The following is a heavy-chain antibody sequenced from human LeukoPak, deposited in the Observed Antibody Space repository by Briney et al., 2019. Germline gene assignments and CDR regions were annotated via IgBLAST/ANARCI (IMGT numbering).Heavy chain of an antibody. D-gene: IGHD6-19*01. CDR1: GFAFGSEA. CDR3: ASSYSSGWYDY. Sequence: GGSLRLSCAVSGFAFGSEAMSWVRQAPGKGLEWVSVIYSGGSTYYADSVKGRFTISRGNSKNTLYLQMNSLRAEDTAVYYCASSYSSGWYDYWGQGTLVTVSS. V-gene: IGHV3-53*01. J-gene: IGHJ4*02. CDR2: IYSGGST.